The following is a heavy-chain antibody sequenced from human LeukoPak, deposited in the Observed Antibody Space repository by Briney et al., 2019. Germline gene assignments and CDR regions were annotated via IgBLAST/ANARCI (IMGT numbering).Heavy chain of an antibody. CDR2: INAGNGNT. J-gene: IGHJ4*02. V-gene: IGHV1-3*01. D-gene: IGHD6-19*01. Sequence: ASVKVSCKASGYTFTSYAMHWMRQAPGQRLEWMGWINAGNGNTKYSQKFQGRVTITRDTSASTAYMELSSLRSEDTAVYYCAIPTDQGWYSYWGQGTLVTVSS. CDR1: GYTFTSYA. CDR3: AIPTDQGWYSY.